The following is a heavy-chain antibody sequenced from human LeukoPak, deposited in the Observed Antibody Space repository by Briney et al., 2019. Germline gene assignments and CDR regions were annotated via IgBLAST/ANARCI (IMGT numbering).Heavy chain of an antibody. V-gene: IGHV3-49*03. J-gene: IGHJ4*02. CDR3: TRWIEYDSSGYYYFDY. Sequence: PGGSLRLSCTASGFTFGDYAMSWFRQAPGKGLEWVGFIRSKAYGGTTGYAASVKGRFTISRDDSKSIAYLQMNSLKTEDTAVYYCTRWIEYDSSGYYYFDYWGQGTLVTVSS. CDR2: IRSKAYGGTT. D-gene: IGHD3-22*01. CDR1: GFTFGDYA.